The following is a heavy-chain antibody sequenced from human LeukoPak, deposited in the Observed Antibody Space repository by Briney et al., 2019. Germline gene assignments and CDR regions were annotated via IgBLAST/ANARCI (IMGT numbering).Heavy chain of an antibody. V-gene: IGHV1-69*02. Sequence: SVKVSCKASGGTFSSYTISWVRQAPGQGLEWMGRIIPILGIANYAQKFQGRVTITAGKSTSTAYMELRSLRSEDTAVYYCASGYSELDYWGQGTLVTVSS. CDR1: GGTFSSYT. D-gene: IGHD2-15*01. CDR2: IIPILGIA. J-gene: IGHJ4*02. CDR3: ASGYSELDY.